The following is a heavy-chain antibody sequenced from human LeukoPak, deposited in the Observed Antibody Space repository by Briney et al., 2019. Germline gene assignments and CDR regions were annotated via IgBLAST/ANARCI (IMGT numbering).Heavy chain of an antibody. V-gene: IGHV3-23*01. CDR2: ISGSGGGT. J-gene: IGHJ4*02. Sequence: PGGSLRLSCAASGFTFSSYAVSWVRQAPGKGLEWVSGISGSGGGTYYADSVKGRFTISRDNSKNTLYLQMNSLRAEDTAVYYCARGYSSGWSFFEYWGQGTPVTVSS. CDR1: GFTFSSYA. CDR3: ARGYSSGWSFFEY. D-gene: IGHD6-19*01.